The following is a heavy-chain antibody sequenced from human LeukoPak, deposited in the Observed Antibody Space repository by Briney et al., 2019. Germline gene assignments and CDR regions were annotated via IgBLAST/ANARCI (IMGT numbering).Heavy chain of an antibody. V-gene: IGHV4-59*01. CDR1: GGSISSYY. D-gene: IGHD3-16*02. J-gene: IGHJ4*02. Sequence: SETLSLTCTVSGGSISSYYWSWIRQPPGKGLEWIGYIYHSGSTYYNPSLKSRVTISVDTSKNQFSLKLSSVTAADTAVYYCARGLNDGLGELSLDYWGQGTLVTVSS. CDR2: IYHSGST. CDR3: ARGLNDGLGELSLDY.